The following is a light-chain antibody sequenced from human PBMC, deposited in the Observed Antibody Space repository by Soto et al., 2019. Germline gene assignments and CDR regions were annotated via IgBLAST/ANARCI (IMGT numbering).Light chain of an antibody. Sequence: DIQMTQSPSTLSASVGDRVTITCRASQSISIWLAWYQRKPGKAPNLLIYDASSLQSGVPSRFSGSGSGTEFTPTISGLQPDDFATYYCQQYNSFSPLTFGQGTKVEIK. J-gene: IGKJ2*01. CDR1: QSISIW. CDR3: QQYNSFSPLT. CDR2: DAS. V-gene: IGKV1-5*01.